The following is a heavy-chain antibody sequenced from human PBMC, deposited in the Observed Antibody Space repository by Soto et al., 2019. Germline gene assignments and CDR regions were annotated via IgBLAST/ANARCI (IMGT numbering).Heavy chain of an antibody. D-gene: IGHD3-22*01. J-gene: IGHJ4*02. CDR3: ARADYYDSSGPSH. CDR1: GGSISSGDYY. V-gene: IGHV4-30-4*02. CDR2: IYYSGST. Sequence: PSDTLSLTCTVSGGSISSGDYYWSWIRQPPGKGLEWIGYIYYSGSTYYNPSLKSRVTISVDTSKNQFSLKLSSVTAADTAVYYCARADYYDSSGPSHWGQGTLVTVSS.